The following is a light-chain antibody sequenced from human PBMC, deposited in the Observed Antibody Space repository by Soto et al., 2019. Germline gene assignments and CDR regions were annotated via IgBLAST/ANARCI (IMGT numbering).Light chain of an antibody. CDR1: SSDVGSYNL. Sequence: QSALTQPASVSGSPGQSITISCTGTSSDVGSYNLVSWYQQHPGKAPKLMIYEVSKRPSGVSNRFSGSKSGNTASLTISGLQAEDDADYYCCSYAGGSTYVFGPGTKVTVL. CDR3: CSYAGGSTYV. V-gene: IGLV2-23*02. CDR2: EVS. J-gene: IGLJ1*01.